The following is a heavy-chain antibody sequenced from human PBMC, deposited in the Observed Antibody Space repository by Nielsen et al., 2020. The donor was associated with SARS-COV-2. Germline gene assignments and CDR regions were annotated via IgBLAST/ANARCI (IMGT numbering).Heavy chain of an antibody. D-gene: IGHD3-10*01. CDR2: ISWNSGSI. V-gene: IGHV3-9*01. CDR3: AKGAPGLLWFGESFDY. CDR1: GFTFSSYA. J-gene: IGHJ4*02. Sequence: SLKISCAASGFTFSSYAMHWVRQAPGKGLEWVSGISWNSGSIGYADSVKGRFTISRDNAKNSLYLQMNSLRAEDTALYYCAKGAPGLLWFGESFDYWGQGTLVTVSS.